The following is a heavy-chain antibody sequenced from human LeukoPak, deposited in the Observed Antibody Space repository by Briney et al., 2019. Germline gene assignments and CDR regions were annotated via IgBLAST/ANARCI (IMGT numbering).Heavy chain of an antibody. CDR3: ARKGSGTYSPFDY. CDR1: GGSISSYY. CDR2: LYYSGSA. D-gene: IGHD1-26*01. V-gene: IGHV4-59*01. Sequence: SSETLSLTCTVSGGSISSYYWSWIRQPPGKGLEWIGYLYYSGSAKYNPSLKSRVTISVDTSENHFSLKLSSVTAADTAVYYCARKGSGTYSPFDYWAREPWSPSPQ. J-gene: IGHJ4*02.